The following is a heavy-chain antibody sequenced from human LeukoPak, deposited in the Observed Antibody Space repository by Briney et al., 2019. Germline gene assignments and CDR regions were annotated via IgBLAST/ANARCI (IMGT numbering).Heavy chain of an antibody. J-gene: IGHJ4*02. D-gene: IGHD1-26*01. Sequence: SETLSLTCTVSGGSISGHFWSWIRQPPGKGLEWIGFVSYSGDTNYSPSFNGRVTISLDTSKCQFSLNLNSVTAVDTAVYFCARGGASSRYFGYWGQGTLVTVSS. CDR2: VSYSGDT. CDR3: ARGGASSRYFGY. V-gene: IGHV4-59*11. CDR1: GGSISGHF.